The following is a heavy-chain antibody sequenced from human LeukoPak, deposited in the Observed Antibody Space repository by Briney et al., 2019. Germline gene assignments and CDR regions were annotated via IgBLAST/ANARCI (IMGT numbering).Heavy chain of an antibody. V-gene: IGHV6-1*01. D-gene: IGHD6-19*01. J-gene: IGHJ3*02. CDR3: ARDAPFSSGWKEDAFDI. CDR2: TYYRSKWYN. Sequence: SQSLSLTCAISGDSVSSNSAAWNWIRQSPSRGLEWLGRTYYRSKWYNDYAVSVKSRITINPDTSKNQFSLQLNSVTPEDTAVYYCARDAPFSSGWKEDAFDIWGQGTMVTVSS. CDR1: GDSVSSNSAA.